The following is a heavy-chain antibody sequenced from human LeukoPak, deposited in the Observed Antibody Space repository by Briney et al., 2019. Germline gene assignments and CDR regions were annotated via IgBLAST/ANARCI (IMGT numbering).Heavy chain of an antibody. V-gene: IGHV1-3*01. D-gene: IGHD4-17*01. CDR1: GYTFTNYA. J-gene: IGHJ4*02. CDR2: INPDNRNT. CDR3: ARGEGEMVTTRFMY. Sequence: ASVTVSCTASGYTFTNYAMHWVRQAPGQRLEWVGWINPDNRNTKYSQKFQDRVTITRDTSANTAYMELSSLRSEDTAVYYCARGEGEMVTTRFMYWGQGTLVTVSS.